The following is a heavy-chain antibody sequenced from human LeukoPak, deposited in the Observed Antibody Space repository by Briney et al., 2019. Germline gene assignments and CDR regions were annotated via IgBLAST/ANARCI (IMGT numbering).Heavy chain of an antibody. D-gene: IGHD2-2*01. V-gene: IGHV1-69*05. CDR2: IIPIFGTA. Sequence: ASVKVSCKASGGTFSSYAISWVRQAPGQGLEWMGGIIPIFGTANYAQKFQGRVTITTDESTSSAYMELSSLRSEDTAVYYCARVPVPHYYYYYMDVWGKGTTVTVSS. CDR1: GGTFSSYA. J-gene: IGHJ6*03. CDR3: ARVPVPHYYYYYMDV.